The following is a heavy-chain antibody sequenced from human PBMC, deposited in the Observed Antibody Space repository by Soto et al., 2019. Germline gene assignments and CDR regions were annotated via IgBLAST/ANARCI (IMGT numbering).Heavy chain of an antibody. J-gene: IGHJ4*02. Sequence: SEPVSCKASGYTFASYAMHWVRQDTGQRLEWMGWINAGNGNTKYSQKFQGRVTITRDTSASTAYMELSSLRSEDTAVYYCARHLGTQWEENDGGFLAYWGQGTPVTFSS. CDR2: INAGNGNT. V-gene: IGHV1-3*01. CDR3: ARHLGTQWEENDGGFLAY. CDR1: GYTFASYA. D-gene: IGHD1-26*01.